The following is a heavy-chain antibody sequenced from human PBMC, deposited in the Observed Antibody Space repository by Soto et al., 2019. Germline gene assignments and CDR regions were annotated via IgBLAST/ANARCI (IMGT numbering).Heavy chain of an antibody. J-gene: IGHJ6*02. CDR2: ILPIFGTA. Sequence: SVKVSRKASWGTHSSYSFTWVRQAPGQRVEWMGGILPIFGTANYAQKFQGRVTITADESTSTAYMELSSMRSEDTAVYYCARVNGGSYFVRYYYYGMDVWGQGTTVTVS. D-gene: IGHD1-26*01. CDR3: ARVNGGSYFVRYYYYGMDV. V-gene: IGHV1-69*13. CDR1: WGTHSSYS.